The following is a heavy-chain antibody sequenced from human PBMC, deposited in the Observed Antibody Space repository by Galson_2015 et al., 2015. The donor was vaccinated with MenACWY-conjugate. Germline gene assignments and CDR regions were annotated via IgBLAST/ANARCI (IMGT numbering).Heavy chain of an antibody. Sequence: SLRLSCAGSGFTFGDYSMSWVRQAPGKGLEWVGFIRRKAYSGTTEYAASVKGRFTISRDDSKSIAYLQMNSLKTEDTAVYYCTRISAAAGIRDFDYWGQGTLVTVPS. CDR1: GFTFGDYS. V-gene: IGHV3-49*04. J-gene: IGHJ4*02. CDR3: TRISAAAGIRDFDY. D-gene: IGHD6-13*01. CDR2: IRRKAYSGTT.